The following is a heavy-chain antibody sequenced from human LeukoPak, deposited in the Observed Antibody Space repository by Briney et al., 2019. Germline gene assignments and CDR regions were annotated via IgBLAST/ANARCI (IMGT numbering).Heavy chain of an antibody. J-gene: IGHJ4*02. CDR1: GYTLTELS. V-gene: IGHV1-24*01. CDR3: ATKSRITIFGVVITHFDY. Sequence: ATVKVSCKVSGYTLTELSMHWVRQAPGKGRKWMGGFDPEDGETIYAQKFQGRVTMTEDTSTDTAYMELSSLRSEDTAVYYRATKSRITIFGVVITHFDYWGQGTLVTVSS. CDR2: FDPEDGET. D-gene: IGHD3-3*01.